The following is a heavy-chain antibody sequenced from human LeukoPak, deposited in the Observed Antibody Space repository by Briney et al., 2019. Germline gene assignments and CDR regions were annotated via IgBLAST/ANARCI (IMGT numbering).Heavy chain of an antibody. CDR1: GGTFSSYA. D-gene: IGHD5-18*01. J-gene: IGHJ5*02. CDR2: IVPIFGTA. Sequence: SVKVSCKASGGTFSSYAISWVRQAPGQGLEWMGGIVPIFGTANYTQKFQGRVTITADESTSTAYMELSSLRSEDTAVYYCARDRYSYGHSGSNWFDPWGQGTLVTVSS. V-gene: IGHV1-69*13. CDR3: ARDRYSYGHSGSNWFDP.